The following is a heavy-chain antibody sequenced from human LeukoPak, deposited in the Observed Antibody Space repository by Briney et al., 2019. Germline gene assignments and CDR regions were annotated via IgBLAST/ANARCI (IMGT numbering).Heavy chain of an antibody. D-gene: IGHD3-9*01. V-gene: IGHV3-7*01. CDR2: IKQDGSEK. CDR1: GFTFSSYW. CDR3: ARDPTDILTGYYKRGNWFDP. Sequence: PGGSLRLSCAASGFTFSSYWMSWVRQAPGKGLEWVANIKQDGSEKYYVDSVKGRFTISRDNAKNSLYLQMNSLRAEDTAVYYCARDPTDILTGYYKRGNWFDPWGQGTLVTVSS. J-gene: IGHJ5*02.